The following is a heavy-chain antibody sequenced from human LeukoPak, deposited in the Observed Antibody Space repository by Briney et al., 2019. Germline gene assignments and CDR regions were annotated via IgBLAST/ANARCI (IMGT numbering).Heavy chain of an antibody. V-gene: IGHV4-30-2*06. CDR1: GGSISSGPYF. D-gene: IGHD1-14*01. Sequence: SETLPLTCSVSGGSISSGPYFSSWIRQSPGQRPQWIAYISPSGRTKYTPPLSGRVAISLDKSRTHFTLMVTAVTAADTPFYSCARKGPDHLPPYSDHWGRGILVTVSS. J-gene: IGHJ4*02. CDR3: ARKGPDHLPPYSDH. CDR2: ISPSGRT.